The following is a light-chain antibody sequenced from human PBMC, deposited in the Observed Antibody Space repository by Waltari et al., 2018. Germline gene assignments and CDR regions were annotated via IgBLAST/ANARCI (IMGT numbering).Light chain of an antibody. Sequence: QSALTQPASVTGSPGQSITISCTGTSNDVGNYNLVSWYQQPPGKAPKLLIYGVRERPSVVSHRFSGSKSGNTASLTISGLQAEDEADYFCSSYALASDVVFGGGTKVTVL. CDR2: GVR. CDR1: SNDVGNYNL. J-gene: IGLJ2*01. V-gene: IGLV2-23*02. CDR3: SSYALASDVV.